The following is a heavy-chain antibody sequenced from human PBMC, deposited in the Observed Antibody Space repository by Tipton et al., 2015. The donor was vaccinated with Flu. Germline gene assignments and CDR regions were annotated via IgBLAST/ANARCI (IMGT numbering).Heavy chain of an antibody. CDR2: IFHSGTT. CDR1: GGSISSSSYF. CDR3: ARSPGYYFDY. J-gene: IGHJ4*02. V-gene: IGHV4-39*07. Sequence: TLSLTCTVSGGSISSSSYFWGWIRQPPGKGLEWIGSIFHSGTTYYNPSLKSRVTISVDTSKNQFSLKLNSVTAADTAVYYCARSPGYYFDYWGQGTLVTVSS.